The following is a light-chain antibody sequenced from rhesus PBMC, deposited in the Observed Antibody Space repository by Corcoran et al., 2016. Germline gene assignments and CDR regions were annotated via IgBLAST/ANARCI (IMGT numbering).Light chain of an antibody. Sequence: DIVMTQTPLSLPVTPGEPASISCRSSQSLLHSNGNTYLPWYLQKPGQSPRLLFYKVTNRASGVPDRFSGKGSGTDFTLKISRVEPDDVGVYYCMQSTTDPYSFGQGTKVEIK. J-gene: IGKJ2*01. V-gene: IGKV2S3*01. CDR3: MQSTTDPYS. CDR2: KVT. CDR1: QSLLHSNGNTY.